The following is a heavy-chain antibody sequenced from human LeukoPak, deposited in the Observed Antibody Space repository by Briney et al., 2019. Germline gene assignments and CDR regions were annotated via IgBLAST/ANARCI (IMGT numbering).Heavy chain of an antibody. CDR1: GGSISSKSYY. J-gene: IGHJ4*02. CDR3: ARAGGYDSSGYYYY. Sequence: PSQTLSLTCTVSGGSISSKSYYWSWIRQPAGKGLEWIGRIYTSGSTDYNPSLKSRVTISVDTSKNQFSLKLSSVTAADTAVYYCARAGGYDSSGYYYYWGQGTLVTVSS. CDR2: IYTSGST. D-gene: IGHD3-22*01. V-gene: IGHV4-61*02.